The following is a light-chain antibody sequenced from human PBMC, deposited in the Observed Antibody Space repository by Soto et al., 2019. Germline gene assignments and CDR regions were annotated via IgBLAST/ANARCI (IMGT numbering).Light chain of an antibody. J-gene: IGLJ3*02. CDR2: QVT. Sequence: QSVLTQPASVSGSPGQSITISCTGTSSDLAIYNYVSWYQQQPGKAPKLMIYQVTNRPSGVSGRFSGSKSGNTAYLTISGLRPEDEADYYCSSSTHSNTVVFGGGTKLTVL. V-gene: IGLV2-14*01. CDR1: SSDLAIYNY. CDR3: SSSTHSNTVV.